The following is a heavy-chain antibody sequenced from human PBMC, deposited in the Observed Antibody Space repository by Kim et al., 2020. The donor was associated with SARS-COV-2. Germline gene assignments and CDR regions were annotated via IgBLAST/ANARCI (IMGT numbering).Heavy chain of an antibody. CDR1: GGTFSSYA. J-gene: IGHJ3*02. D-gene: IGHD3-10*01. CDR3: ARDYYGSGSYPPPFDI. Sequence: SVKVSCKASGGTFSSYAISWVRQAPGQGLEWMGGIIPIFGTANYAQKFQGRVTITADESTSTAYMELSSLRSEDTAVYYCARDYYGSGSYPPPFDIWGQGTMVTVSS. CDR2: IIPIFGTA. V-gene: IGHV1-69*13.